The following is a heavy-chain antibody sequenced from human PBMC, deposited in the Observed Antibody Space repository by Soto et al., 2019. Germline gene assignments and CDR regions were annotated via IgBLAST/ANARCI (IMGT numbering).Heavy chain of an antibody. J-gene: IGHJ6*02. CDR3: ATAPESGSYDYYGMDV. V-gene: IGHV5-51*07. Sequence: VMRSGECSGCIYIRSWCASFHQKPGKGLEWMGIIYPGDSDTRYSPSFQGQVTISADKSISTAYLQWSSLKASDTAMYYCATAPESGSYDYYGMDVSGQGTTVSVSS. CDR1: GCIYIRSW. CDR2: IYPGDSDT. D-gene: IGHD2-15*01.